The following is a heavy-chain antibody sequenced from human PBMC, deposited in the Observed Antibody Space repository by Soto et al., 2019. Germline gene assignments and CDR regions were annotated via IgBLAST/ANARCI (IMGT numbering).Heavy chain of an antibody. J-gene: IGHJ2*01. D-gene: IGHD2-15*01. Sequence: KGLEWVAVISYDGSNKYYADSVKGRSTISRDNSKNTLYMQMNSLRAEDTAVYYFFFQAEDGIRDTVPVSAFLLNRSSDL. CDR3: FFQAEDGIRDTVPVSAFLLNRSSDL. CDR2: ISYDGSNK. V-gene: IGHV3-30*01.